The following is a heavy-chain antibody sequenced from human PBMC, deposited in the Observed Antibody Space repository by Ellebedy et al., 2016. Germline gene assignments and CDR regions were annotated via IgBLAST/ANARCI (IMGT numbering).Heavy chain of an antibody. CDR3: ARETRGRAFDY. Sequence: SETLSLXCTVSGGSISSSSYYWGWIRQPPGKGLEWIGSIYYSGSTYYNPSLKSRVTISVDTSKNQFSLKLSSVTAADTAVYYCARETRGRAFDYWGQGTLVTVSS. CDR1: GGSISSSSYY. CDR2: IYYSGST. D-gene: IGHD3-16*01. V-gene: IGHV4-39*07. J-gene: IGHJ4*02.